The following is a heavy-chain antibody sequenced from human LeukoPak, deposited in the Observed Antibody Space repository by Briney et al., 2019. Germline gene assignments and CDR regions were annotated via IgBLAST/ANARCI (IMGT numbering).Heavy chain of an antibody. CDR2: ITYNGSDK. J-gene: IGHJ4*02. CDR3: ASLYSSGWYLTDY. CDR1: RFTFSSYA. Sequence: PGRSLRLSCAASRFTFSSYAMHWVRQAPGKGLEWVALITYNGSDKYYADSVKGRFTISRDNSKNTLYLQMNSLRIEDTAMYYCASLYSSGWYLTDYWGQGTLVTVSS. V-gene: IGHV3-30-3*01. D-gene: IGHD6-19*01.